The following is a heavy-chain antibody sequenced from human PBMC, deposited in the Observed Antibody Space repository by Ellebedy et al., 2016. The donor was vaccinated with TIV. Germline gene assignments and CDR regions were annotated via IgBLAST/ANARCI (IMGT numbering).Heavy chain of an antibody. J-gene: IGHJ4*02. Sequence: PGGSLRLSCKGSANSFNTYWIGWVRQMPGKGLEWMGLIYPGDSDTRYSPSFQGQVTISADKSISTAYLQWSSLKASDTTMYYCARGEYVDYWGQGTLVTVSS. CDR3: ARGEYVDY. CDR2: IYPGDSDT. D-gene: IGHD2-21*01. CDR1: ANSFNTYW. V-gene: IGHV5-51*01.